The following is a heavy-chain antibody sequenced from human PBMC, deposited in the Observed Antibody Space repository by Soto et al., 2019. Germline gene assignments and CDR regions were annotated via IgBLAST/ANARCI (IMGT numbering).Heavy chain of an antibody. D-gene: IGHD6-6*01. CDR1: GFSVSSSD. CDR3: GTSSRKDYHFAMDV. Sequence: GGSLRLSCAASGFSVSSSDMSWVRQVPGEGLEWVSVIYSGGSTHDADYVKGRFSVSRDTSKNTVDLQMNSLRVDDTAVYYCGTSSRKDYHFAMDVWGQGTAVTVS. V-gene: IGHV3-53*01. CDR2: IYSGGST. J-gene: IGHJ6*02.